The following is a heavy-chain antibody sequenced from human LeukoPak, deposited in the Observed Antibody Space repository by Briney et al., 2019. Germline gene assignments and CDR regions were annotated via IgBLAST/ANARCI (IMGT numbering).Heavy chain of an antibody. CDR3: ARGQVREWLVSYYFDY. D-gene: IGHD6-19*01. CDR2: INHSGST. V-gene: IGHV4-34*01. J-gene: IGHJ4*02. Sequence: SETLSLTCAVYGGSFSGYYWSWIRQPPGKGLEWIGEINHSGSTNYNPSLKSRVTISVDTSKNQFSLKLSSVTAADTAVYYCARGQVREWLVSYYFDYWGQGTLVTVSS. CDR1: GGSFSGYY.